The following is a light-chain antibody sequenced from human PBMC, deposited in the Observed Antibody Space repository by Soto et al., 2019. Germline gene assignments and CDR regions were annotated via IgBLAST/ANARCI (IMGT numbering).Light chain of an antibody. CDR2: GAS. Sequence: EIVMTQSPATLSVSPGERATPSCRASQSVSSNLAWYQQKPGQAPRLLIYGASTRATGIPARFSGSGSGTEFTLTISSLQSEDCAVYYCQQYNNWPPWTFGQGTKVQI. J-gene: IGKJ1*01. CDR3: QQYNNWPPWT. V-gene: IGKV3-15*01. CDR1: QSVSSN.